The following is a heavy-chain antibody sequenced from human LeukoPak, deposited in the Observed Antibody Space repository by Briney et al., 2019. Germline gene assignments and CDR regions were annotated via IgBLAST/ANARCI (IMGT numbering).Heavy chain of an antibody. Sequence: GGSLRLSCAASGFTFSSYAMHWVRQAAGKGLEWVAVISYDGSNKYYADSVKGRFTISRDNSKNTLYLQMNSLRAEDTAVYYCAKDHSDVLLWFGESGEDRNKDVWGKGTTVTISS. CDR1: GFTFSSYA. CDR3: AKDHSDVLLWFGESGEDRNKDV. J-gene: IGHJ6*04. D-gene: IGHD3-10*01. CDR2: ISYDGSNK. V-gene: IGHV3-30*04.